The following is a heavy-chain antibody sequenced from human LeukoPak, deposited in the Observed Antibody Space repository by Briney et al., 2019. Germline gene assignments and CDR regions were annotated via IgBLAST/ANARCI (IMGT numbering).Heavy chain of an antibody. CDR2: INHSGST. D-gene: IGHD2-2*01. CDR1: GGSFSGYY. V-gene: IGHV4-34*01. Sequence: SETLSLTCAVYGGSFSGYYWSWIRQPPGKGLEWIGEINHSGSTNYNPSLKSRVTISVDTSKNQFSLKLSSVTAADTAVYYCARVGRFCSSTSCSSYYFDYWGQGTLVTVSS. CDR3: ARVGRFCSSTSCSSYYFDY. J-gene: IGHJ4*02.